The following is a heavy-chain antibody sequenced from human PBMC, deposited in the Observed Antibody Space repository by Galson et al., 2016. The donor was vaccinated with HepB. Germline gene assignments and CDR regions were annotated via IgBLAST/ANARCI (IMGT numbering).Heavy chain of an antibody. V-gene: IGHV3-23*01. Sequence: SLRLSCAASGFVFSNSGLGWVRQAPGKGLEWVASISTRRTTYYSDSVQGRFTISRDNSNNTLYLQMNGLRAEDTAVYYCAKERLVRRIFDYWGQGTLVTVSS. CDR3: AKERLVRRIFDY. D-gene: IGHD1-1*01. J-gene: IGHJ4*02. CDR1: GFVFSNSG. CDR2: ISTRRTT.